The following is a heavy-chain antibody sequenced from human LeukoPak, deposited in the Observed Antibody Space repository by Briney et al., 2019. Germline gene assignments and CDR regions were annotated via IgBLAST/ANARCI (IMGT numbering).Heavy chain of an antibody. J-gene: IGHJ6*02. CDR2: ISAYNGNT. Sequence: ASVKVSCKASGYTFTSYGISWVRQAPGQGLEWMGWISAYNGNTNYAQKLQGRVTMTTDTSTSTAYMELRSLRSDDTAVYYCARDYYDSSGYYSHYYYYGVDVWGQGTTVTVSS. V-gene: IGHV1-18*01. CDR1: GYTFTSYG. D-gene: IGHD3-22*01. CDR3: ARDYYDSSGYYSHYYYYGVDV.